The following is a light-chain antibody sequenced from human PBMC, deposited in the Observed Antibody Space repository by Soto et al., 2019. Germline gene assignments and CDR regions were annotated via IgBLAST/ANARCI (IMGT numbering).Light chain of an antibody. V-gene: IGLV4-69*01. CDR2: LNSDGSH. Sequence: QPVLTQSPSASASLGASVKLTCTLSSGHSSYAIAWHQQQPEKGPRYLMKLNSDGSHYKGDGIPDRFSGSSSGAERYLTISSLQSEDEADYYCQTWGTGSQGVFGGGTKLTVL. J-gene: IGLJ2*01. CDR1: SGHSSYA. CDR3: QTWGTGSQGV.